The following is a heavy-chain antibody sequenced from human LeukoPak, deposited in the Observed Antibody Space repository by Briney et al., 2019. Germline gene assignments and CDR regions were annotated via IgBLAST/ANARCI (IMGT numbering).Heavy chain of an antibody. CDR3: ARGLYDSSGYYYPAPEYFQH. CDR2: ISSSGSTI. V-gene: IGHV3-48*03. CDR1: GFTFSSYE. Sequence: PGGSLRLSCAASGFTFSSYEMNWVRQAPGKGLEWVSYISSSGSTIYYADSVKGRFTISRDNAKNSLYLQMNSLRAEDTAVYYCARGLYDSSGYYYPAPEYFQHWGQGTLVTVSS. D-gene: IGHD3-22*01. J-gene: IGHJ1*01.